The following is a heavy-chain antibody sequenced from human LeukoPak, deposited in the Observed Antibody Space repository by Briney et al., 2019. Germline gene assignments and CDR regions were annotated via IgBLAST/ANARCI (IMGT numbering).Heavy chain of an antibody. V-gene: IGHV4-38-2*01. Sequence: SETLSLTCAVSGYSISSGYYWGWTRQPPGKGLEWIGSIYHSGSTYYNPSLKSRVTISVDTSKNQFSLKLSSVTAADTAVYYSARRSYLYYFDYWGQGTLVTVSS. CDR1: GYSISSGYY. CDR3: ARRSYLYYFDY. D-gene: IGHD3-10*01. CDR2: IYHSGST. J-gene: IGHJ4*02.